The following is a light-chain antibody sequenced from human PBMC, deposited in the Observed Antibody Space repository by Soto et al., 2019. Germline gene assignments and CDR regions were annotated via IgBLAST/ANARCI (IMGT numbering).Light chain of an antibody. CDR1: TGAVTSGDY. Sequence: QTVVTQEPSLTVSPGGTVTLTCASGTGAVTSGDYPNWFQQKPGQAPRALIYGTSNKPSWTPTRFSGSLLGGKAALTMSGVQPEDEAEYYCLLYYGGAQLVFGGGTKLTVL. CDR3: LLYYGGAQLV. V-gene: IGLV7-43*01. J-gene: IGLJ2*01. CDR2: GTS.